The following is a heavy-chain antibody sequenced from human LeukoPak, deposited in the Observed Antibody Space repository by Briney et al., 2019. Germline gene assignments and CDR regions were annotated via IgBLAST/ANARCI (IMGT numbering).Heavy chain of an antibody. CDR3: ARASGDHHFDY. V-gene: IGHV3-66*01. J-gene: IGHJ4*02. D-gene: IGHD1-14*01. Sequence: PGGSLRLSCAASGFTVSSNYMSWVRQAPGKGLEGVSVIYSGGSTYYADSVKGRFTISRDNSKNTLYLQMNSLRAEDTAVYYCARASGDHHFDYWGQGTLVTVSS. CDR1: GFTVSSNY. CDR2: IYSGGST.